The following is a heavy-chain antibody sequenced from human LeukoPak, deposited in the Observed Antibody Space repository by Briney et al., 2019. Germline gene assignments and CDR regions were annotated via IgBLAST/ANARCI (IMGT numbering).Heavy chain of an antibody. Sequence: GESLKISCQGSGYSFTSYWIGWVRQMPGKGLEWMGIFYSGDSDTRYSPSFQGQVTISADKSISTAYLQWSSLKASDTAMYYCARRYDILTGYYPTSYYYYGMDVWGQGTTVTVSS. CDR3: ARRYDILTGYYPTSYYYYGMDV. CDR2: FYSGDSDT. CDR1: GYSFTSYW. V-gene: IGHV5-51*01. D-gene: IGHD3-9*01. J-gene: IGHJ6*02.